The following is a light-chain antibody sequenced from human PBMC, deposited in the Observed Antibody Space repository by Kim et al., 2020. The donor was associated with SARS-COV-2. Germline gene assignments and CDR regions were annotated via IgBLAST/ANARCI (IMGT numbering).Light chain of an antibody. CDR1: QSISTT. CDR3: QQYNNWPLT. J-gene: IGKJ1*01. V-gene: IGKV3-15*01. Sequence: EIVMTQSPATLSVSPGERATLSCRASQSISTTLAWYQQKPGQTPRLLISDTSTRATGIPARFSGSGSGTEFTLTISSLQSEDFAVYYCQQYNNWPLTFGQGTKVDI. CDR2: DTS.